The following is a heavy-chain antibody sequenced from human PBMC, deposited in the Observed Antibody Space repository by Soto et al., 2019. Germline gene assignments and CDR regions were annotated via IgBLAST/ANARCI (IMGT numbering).Heavy chain of an antibody. V-gene: IGHV4-39*01. Sequence: SETLSLTCTVSGGSISSSSYYWGWIRQPPGKGLEWIGSIYYSGSTYYNPSLKSRVTISVDTSKNQFSLKLSSVTAADTAVYYCARQTYGGSGWYGDYYYYGMDVWGQGTKVTFSS. D-gene: IGHD6-19*01. CDR3: ARQTYGGSGWYGDYYYYGMDV. CDR2: IYYSGST. CDR1: GGSISSSSYY. J-gene: IGHJ6*02.